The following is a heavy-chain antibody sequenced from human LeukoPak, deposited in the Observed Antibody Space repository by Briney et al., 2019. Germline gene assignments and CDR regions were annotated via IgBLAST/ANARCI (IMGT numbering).Heavy chain of an antibody. CDR1: GGSISGYY. Sequence: SETLSLTCTVSGGSISGYYWSWIRQPAGKGLEWIGRIFTSGSTNYNPSLKSRVTMSVDTSKNQFSLKLRSVTAADTAVYYCAGDQRVRIAVAGAYWYLDLWGRGTLVTVSS. CDR2: IFTSGST. CDR3: AGDQRVRIAVAGAYWYLDL. V-gene: IGHV4-4*07. J-gene: IGHJ2*01. D-gene: IGHD6-19*01.